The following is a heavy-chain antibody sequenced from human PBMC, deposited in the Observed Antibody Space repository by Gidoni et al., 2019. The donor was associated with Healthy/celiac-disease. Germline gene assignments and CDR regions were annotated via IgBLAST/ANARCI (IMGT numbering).Heavy chain of an antibody. CDR1: GGSVRSGSYY. CDR3: ARDRRYSGYDFLNYFDY. CDR2: IYYSGST. V-gene: IGHV4-61*01. J-gene: IGHJ4*02. D-gene: IGHD5-12*01. Sequence: QVQLQESGPGLVKPSETLSLTCTVSGGSVRSGSYYWSWIRQPPGKGLEWIGYIYYSGSTNDNPSLKSRVTISVDTSKNQFSLKLSSVTAADTAVYYCARDRRYSGYDFLNYFDYWGQGTLVTVSS.